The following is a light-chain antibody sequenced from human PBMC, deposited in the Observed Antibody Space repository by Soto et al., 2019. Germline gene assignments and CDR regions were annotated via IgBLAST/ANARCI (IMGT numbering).Light chain of an antibody. CDR3: HQYGSSPLT. CDR2: GGS. J-gene: IGKJ4*01. Sequence: EIVLTQSPGTLSLSRGEIATLSCRASQSIRSSSSASYQQKPGQAPRLLIFGGSSRAPGIPDRFSCGGSGTDFSLTISRLEPEAFSVYYCHQYGSSPLTFGGGAKVDIK. V-gene: IGKV3-20*01. CDR1: QSIRSSS.